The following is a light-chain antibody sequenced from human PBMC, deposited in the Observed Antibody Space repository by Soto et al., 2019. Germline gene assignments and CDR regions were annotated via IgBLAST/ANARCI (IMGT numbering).Light chain of an antibody. CDR3: LSYTSANTRV. CDR1: SSDVGGYKF. V-gene: IGLV2-14*01. Sequence: QSALTQPASVSASPGQSITISCTGTSSDVGGYKFVSWFQHHPGKAPKLMIYEVNNRPSGVSNRFSGSKSSNTASLTISCLQPEDEADYYCLSYTSANTRVFGGGTKLTVL. CDR2: EVN. J-gene: IGLJ3*02.